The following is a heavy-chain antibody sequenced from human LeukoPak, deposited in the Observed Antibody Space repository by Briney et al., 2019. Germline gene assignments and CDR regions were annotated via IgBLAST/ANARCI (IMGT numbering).Heavy chain of an antibody. CDR1: GGSISSYY. V-gene: IGHV4-4*07. Sequence: SETLSLTCTVSGGSISSYYWSWIRQPAGKGLEWIGRIYTSGSTHYNPSLKSRVTISVDKSKNQLSLKLSSVTAADTAVYYCARDVSPYSSGWDYYYYMDVWGKGTTVTVSS. CDR3: ARDVSPYSSGWDYYYYMDV. J-gene: IGHJ6*03. CDR2: IYTSGST. D-gene: IGHD6-19*01.